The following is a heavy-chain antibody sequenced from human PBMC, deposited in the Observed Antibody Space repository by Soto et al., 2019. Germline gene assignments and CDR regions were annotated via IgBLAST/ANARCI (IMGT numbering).Heavy chain of an antibody. V-gene: IGHV3-23*01. Sequence: GGYLILSCAGLGFPFRSYAMSWVRQAPGKGLEWVSAISGSGGSTYYADSVKGRFTISRDNSKNTLYLQMNSLRAEDTAVYYCAKDSSSRTSNWFDPWGEGTLVTASS. D-gene: IGHD6-6*01. CDR2: ISGSGGST. CDR1: GFPFRSYA. J-gene: IGHJ5*02. CDR3: AKDSSSRTSNWFDP.